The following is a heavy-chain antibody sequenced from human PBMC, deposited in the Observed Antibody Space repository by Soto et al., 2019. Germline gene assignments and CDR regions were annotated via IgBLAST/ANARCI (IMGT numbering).Heavy chain of an antibody. V-gene: IGHV3-30-3*01. CDR2: IXYDGSNK. D-gene: IGHD2-15*01. J-gene: IGHJ4*02. Sequence: PGGYLRLSCAASGFTFSSYAMHWVRQAPGKGLEWVAVIXYDGSNKYYADSVKGRFTISRDSSNNTLYLQMNSLRAEHTAVYYCARGPRFYCSGGSCYFDYWGQGTLVTSPQ. CDR3: ARGPRFYCSGGSCYFDY. CDR1: GFTFSSYA.